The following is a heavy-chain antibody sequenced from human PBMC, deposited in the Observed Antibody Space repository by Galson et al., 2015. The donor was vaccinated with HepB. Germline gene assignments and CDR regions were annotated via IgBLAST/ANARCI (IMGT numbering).Heavy chain of an antibody. D-gene: IGHD6-13*01. V-gene: IGHV3-30-3*01. J-gene: IGHJ4*02. CDR2: ISYDGNNK. CDR1: GFTFSSYA. Sequence: SLRLSCAASGFTFSSYAMHWVRQAPGKGLEWVAVISYDGNNKYYADSVKGRFTISRDNSKNTLYLQVNSLRAEDTAVYYCARDSGDSSSFTEWGQGTLVTVSS. CDR3: ARDSGDSSSFTE.